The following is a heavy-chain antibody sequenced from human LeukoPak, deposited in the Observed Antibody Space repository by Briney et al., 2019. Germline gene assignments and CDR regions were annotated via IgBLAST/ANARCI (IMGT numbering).Heavy chain of an antibody. V-gene: IGHV4-4*07. CDR3: ARAGLGYCSGVSCSSAPLDAFDI. Sequence: SETLSLTCTVSGGSISSYYWSWIRQPAGKGLEWIGRIYTSGSTNYNPSLKSRVTMSVDTSKNQFSLKLSSVTAADTAVYYCARAGLGYCSGVSCSSAPLDAFDIWGQGTMVTVSS. J-gene: IGHJ3*02. CDR2: IYTSGST. CDR1: GGSISSYY. D-gene: IGHD2-15*01.